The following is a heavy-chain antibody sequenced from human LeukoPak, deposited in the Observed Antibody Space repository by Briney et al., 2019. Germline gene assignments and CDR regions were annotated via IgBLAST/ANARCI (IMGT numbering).Heavy chain of an antibody. V-gene: IGHV1-2*02. CDR3: ARVPEWELRDRTGFDP. CDR2: INPNSGGT. Sequence: GASVKVSCKASGYTFTGYYMHWVRQAPGQGLEWMGWINPNSGGTNYAQKFQGRVTMTRDTSISTAYMELSRLRSDDTAVYYCARVPEWELRDRTGFDPWGQGTLVTVSS. D-gene: IGHD1-26*01. J-gene: IGHJ5*02. CDR1: GYTFTGYY.